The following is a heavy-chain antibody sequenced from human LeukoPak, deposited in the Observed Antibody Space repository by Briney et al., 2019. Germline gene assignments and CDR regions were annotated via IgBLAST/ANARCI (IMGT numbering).Heavy chain of an antibody. CDR2: ITGSSSTI. Sequence: GGTLRLSCAASGFTFSNYGMNWVRQAPGKGPEWISYITGSSSTIYYADSVKGRFTISRDNAKSSLYLQMSGLRAEDTAVYYCAREPTYTNSWYTSCDYWGQGTLVTVSS. V-gene: IGHV3-48*01. CDR3: AREPTYTNSWYTSCDY. CDR1: GFTFSNYG. D-gene: IGHD6-19*01. J-gene: IGHJ4*02.